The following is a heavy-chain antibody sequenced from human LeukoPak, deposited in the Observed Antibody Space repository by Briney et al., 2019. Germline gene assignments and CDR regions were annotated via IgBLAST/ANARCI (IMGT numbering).Heavy chain of an antibody. Sequence: PGGSLRLSCAASGFTFSSYAMTWVRQAPGKGLEWVSGISGSGSGTYYADSVKSRFTISRDNSKTTLYLQMNSLRAEDTALYYCVKYTGNSILVRFDYWGQGTLVTVSS. CDR1: GFTFSSYA. V-gene: IGHV3-23*01. CDR2: ISGSGSGT. CDR3: VKYTGNSILVRFDY. J-gene: IGHJ4*02. D-gene: IGHD4-23*01.